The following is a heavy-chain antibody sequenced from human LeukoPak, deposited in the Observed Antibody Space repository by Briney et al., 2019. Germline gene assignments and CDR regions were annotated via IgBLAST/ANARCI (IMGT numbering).Heavy chain of an antibody. CDR3: AKVLAAAGTLGDY. D-gene: IGHD6-13*01. J-gene: IGHJ4*02. V-gene: IGHV3-23*01. CDR2: ISGSGGST. Sequence: GGSLRLSCAASGFTVGSSFMTWVRQAPGKGLEWVSAISGSGGSTYYADSVKGRFTISRDNSKNTLYLQMNSLRAEDTAVYYCAKVLAAAGTLGDYWGQGTLVTVSS. CDR1: GFTVGSSF.